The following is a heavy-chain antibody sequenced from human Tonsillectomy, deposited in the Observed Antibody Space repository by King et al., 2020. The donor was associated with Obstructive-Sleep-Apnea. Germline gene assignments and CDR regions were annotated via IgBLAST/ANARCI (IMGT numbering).Heavy chain of an antibody. V-gene: IGHV1-2*02. J-gene: IGHJ4*02. CDR1: GYSFTGYY. D-gene: IGHD5-12*01. CDR2: INPNSGGT. Sequence: VQLVESGAEVKKPGASVKVSCKASGYSFTGYYMHWVRQAPGQGLEWMGWINPNSGGTRDAQKFQGRVTMTRDTSISTAYMELSELRSDDTAVYYCATYGGYDSEGVVLVYWGQGTLVTVSS. CDR3: ATYGGYDSEGVVLVY.